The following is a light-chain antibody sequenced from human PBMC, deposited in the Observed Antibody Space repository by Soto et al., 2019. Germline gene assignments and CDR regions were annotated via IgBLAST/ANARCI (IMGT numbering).Light chain of an antibody. CDR2: EGS. CDR3: RSYAGSSTYV. J-gene: IGLJ1*01. V-gene: IGLV2-23*01. CDR1: NNEIGSYKL. Sequence: QSVLTQPASGSGSPGPTITISRPGNNNEIGSYKLVSWYQQHPGKAPKLMIYEGSKRPSGVSNRFSGSKSGNTASLTIFGLQAEDEADYYRRSYAGSSTYVFGTGTKITVL.